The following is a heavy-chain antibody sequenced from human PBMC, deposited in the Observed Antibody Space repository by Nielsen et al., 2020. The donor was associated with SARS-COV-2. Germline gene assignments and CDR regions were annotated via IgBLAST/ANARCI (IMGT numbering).Heavy chain of an antibody. CDR2: MNPNSGNT. CDR1: GYTFPSYD. J-gene: IGHJ4*02. CDR3: ARDGDDSYGYGESD. D-gene: IGHD5-18*01. V-gene: IGHV1-8*01. Sequence: ASVKVSCKASGYTFPSYDIHWVRQATGQGLEWMGWMNPNSGNTGYAQKFQGRVTMTRNTSISTAYMELTSLRSEDTAVYYCARDGDDSYGYGESDWGQGTLVTVSS.